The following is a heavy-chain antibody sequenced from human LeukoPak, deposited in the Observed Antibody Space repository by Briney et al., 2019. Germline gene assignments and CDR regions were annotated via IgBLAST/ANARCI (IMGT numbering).Heavy chain of an antibody. CDR2: IYYSGST. Sequence: SETLSLTCTVSGGSISSGDYYWSWIRQPPGKGLEWIGYIYYSGSTNYNPSLKSRVTISVDTSKNQFSLKLSSVTAADTAVYYCARDRTDILTGYFDYWGQGTLVTVSS. J-gene: IGHJ4*02. CDR1: GGSISSGDYY. D-gene: IGHD3-9*01. CDR3: ARDRTDILTGYFDY. V-gene: IGHV4-61*08.